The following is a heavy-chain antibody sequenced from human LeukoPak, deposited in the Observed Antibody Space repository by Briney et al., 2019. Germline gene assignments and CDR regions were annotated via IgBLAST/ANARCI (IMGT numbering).Heavy chain of an antibody. V-gene: IGHV3-21*01. Sequence: GGSLRLSCAASGFTFSSYEMNWVRQAPGKGLEWVSFISGSSTYIYYADSVKGRFTISRDNAKNSLYLQMNSLRAEDTAVYYCARGEYGSGSYHIDYWGQGTLVTVSS. CDR3: ARGEYGSGSYHIDY. CDR2: ISGSSTYI. J-gene: IGHJ4*02. CDR1: GFTFSSYE. D-gene: IGHD3-10*01.